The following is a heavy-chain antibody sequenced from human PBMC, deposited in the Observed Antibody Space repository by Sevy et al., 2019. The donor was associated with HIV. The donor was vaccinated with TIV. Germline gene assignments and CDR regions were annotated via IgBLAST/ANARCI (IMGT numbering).Heavy chain of an antibody. V-gene: IGHV3-23*01. J-gene: IGHJ4*02. CDR3: AREGCTRPHDY. CDR1: GFNFNIYS. D-gene: IGHD2-8*01. CDR2: LSFGCGKI. Sequence: GGSLRLSCAVSGFNFNIYSMSWVRQAPGKGLEGVSTLSFGCGKINYADSVKGRFIISRDDSKNTLYLQMNSLRAEDTAGYFGAREGCTRPHDYWGQGTLVTVSS.